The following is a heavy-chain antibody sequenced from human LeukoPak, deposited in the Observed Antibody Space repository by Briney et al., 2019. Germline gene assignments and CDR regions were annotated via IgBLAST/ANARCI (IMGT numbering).Heavy chain of an antibody. CDR3: ARVLAAAGNNWFDP. Sequence: PSVTLSLTCAVSGGSISSSNWWSWVRQPPGKGLEWIGEIYHSGSTNYNPSLKSRVTISVDKSKNQFSLKLSSVTAADTAVYYCARVLAAAGNNWFDPWGQGTLVTVSS. CDR1: GGSISSSNW. CDR2: IYHSGST. J-gene: IGHJ5*02. D-gene: IGHD6-13*01. V-gene: IGHV4-4*02.